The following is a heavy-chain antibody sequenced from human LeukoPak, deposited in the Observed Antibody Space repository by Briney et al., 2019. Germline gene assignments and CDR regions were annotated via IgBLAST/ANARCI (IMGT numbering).Heavy chain of an antibody. CDR3: ASSEGKVRGAAFDP. Sequence: SETLSLTCAVSGYSISSGYYWGWIRQPPGKGLEWIGSIYHSGSTYYNPSLRSRVTISVDTSRNQFSLKLSSVTAADTAVYYCASSEGKVRGAAFDPWGQGTLVTVSS. CDR2: IYHSGST. J-gene: IGHJ5*02. CDR1: GYSISSGYY. D-gene: IGHD3-10*01. V-gene: IGHV4-38-2*01.